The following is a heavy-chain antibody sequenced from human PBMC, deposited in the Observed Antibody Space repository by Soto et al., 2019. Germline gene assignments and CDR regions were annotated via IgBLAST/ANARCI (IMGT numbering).Heavy chain of an antibody. CDR1: GFTVSTKY. Sequence: EVQLVESGGGLVQPGGSLRLSCAASGFTVSTKYMSWVRQAPGKGLEWVSGIYSGGSTFYADYVRGRFTTSRDNAKNTVNLQMNSLRAEDTAVYYCARDPWAADYWGQGTLVTVSS. CDR2: IYSGGST. V-gene: IGHV3-66*01. CDR3: ARDPWAADY. D-gene: IGHD3-16*01. J-gene: IGHJ4*02.